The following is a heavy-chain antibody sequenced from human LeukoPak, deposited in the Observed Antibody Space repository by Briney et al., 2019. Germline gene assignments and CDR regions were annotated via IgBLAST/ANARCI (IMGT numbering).Heavy chain of an antibody. D-gene: IGHD3-10*01. Sequence: GASVKVSCKASGYTFTGYYMHWVRQAPGQGLEWMGWINPNSGGTNYAQKFQGRVTMTRDTSISTACMELSGLRSDDTAVYYCATLRGVYRFAAFDIWGQGTMVTVSS. J-gene: IGHJ3*02. CDR2: INPNSGGT. CDR3: ATLRGVYRFAAFDI. CDR1: GYTFTGYY. V-gene: IGHV1-2*02.